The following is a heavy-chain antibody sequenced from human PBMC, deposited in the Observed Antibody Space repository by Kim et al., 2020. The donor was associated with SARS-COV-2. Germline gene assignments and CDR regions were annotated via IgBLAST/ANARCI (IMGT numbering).Heavy chain of an antibody. CDR1: GFTFSSYS. D-gene: IGHD3-3*01. CDR3: AREHYDFWSGSNVGMDV. V-gene: IGHV3-21*01. J-gene: IGHJ6*02. Sequence: GGSLRLSCAASGFTFSSYSMNWVHQAPGKGLEWVSSISSSSSYIYYADSVKGRFTISRDNAKNSLYLQMNSLRAEDTAVYYCAREHYDFWSGSNVGMDVWGQGTTVTVSS. CDR2: ISSSSSYI.